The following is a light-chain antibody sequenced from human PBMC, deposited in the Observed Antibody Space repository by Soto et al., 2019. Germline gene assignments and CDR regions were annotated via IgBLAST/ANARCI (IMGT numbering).Light chain of an antibody. V-gene: IGKV1-9*01. J-gene: IGKJ3*01. CDR3: QQLNSYPHT. CDR1: QGISSY. Sequence: IQLTQSPSSLSASVGDRVTITCRASQGISSYLAWYQQKPGKAPKLLIYAASTLQSGVPSRFSGSGSGTDFTLTIGSLQPEDFATYYGQQLNSYPHTFGPGTKVDIK. CDR2: AAS.